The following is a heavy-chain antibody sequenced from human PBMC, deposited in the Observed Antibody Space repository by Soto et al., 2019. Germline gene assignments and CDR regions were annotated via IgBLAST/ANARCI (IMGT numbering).Heavy chain of an antibody. D-gene: IGHD6-6*01. V-gene: IGHV5-51*07. CDR3: ARKVAALTPCYYCYGMDV. Sequence: GESLKISRKGSGYSFTSYWIGWVHQIPGKGLEWMGIIYPGDSDTRYSPSFQGQVTISADKSISTAYLQWSSLKASDTAMYYCARKVAALTPCYYCYGMDVWGQGTTVTVSS. CDR1: GYSFTSYW. J-gene: IGHJ6*02. CDR2: IYPGDSDT.